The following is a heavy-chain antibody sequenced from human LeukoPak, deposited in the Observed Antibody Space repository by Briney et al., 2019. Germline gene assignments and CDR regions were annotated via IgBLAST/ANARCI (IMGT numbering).Heavy chain of an antibody. CDR2: ISSNGGST. D-gene: IGHD3-10*01. CDR1: GSTFSRYA. V-gene: IGHV3-64D*06. Sequence: GGPLRLSCSASGSTFSRYAMHWVRQAPGKGLEYVSAISSNGGSTYYADSVKGRFTISRDNSRNTLHLQMSSLRVEDTAVYYCVKDSSSGSYFDYWGQGTLVTVSS. CDR3: VKDSSSGSYFDY. J-gene: IGHJ4*02.